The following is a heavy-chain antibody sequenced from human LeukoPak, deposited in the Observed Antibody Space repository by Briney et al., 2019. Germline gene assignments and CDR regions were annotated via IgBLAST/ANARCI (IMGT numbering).Heavy chain of an antibody. Sequence: GGSLRLSCTASGFMFGGYAVSWVRQAPGKGLEWVGFIRSESYGGTTEYAASVKGRFTISRGDSKSIAYLQMNSLKTEDTAVYYCSRAVAHLDYWGQGTLVTVSS. CDR3: SRAVAHLDY. CDR2: IRSESYGGTT. D-gene: IGHD4-23*01. CDR1: GFMFGGYA. V-gene: IGHV3-49*04. J-gene: IGHJ4*02.